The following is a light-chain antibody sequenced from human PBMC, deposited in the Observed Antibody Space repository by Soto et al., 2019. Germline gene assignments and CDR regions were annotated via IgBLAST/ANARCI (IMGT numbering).Light chain of an antibody. J-gene: IGLJ1*01. V-gene: IGLV2-14*01. CDR3: SSYTSSSTYV. CDR1: SSDVGGYNY. Sequence: QAASVSGSPGQSITISCTGTSSDVGGYNYVSWYQQYPGKAPKLMIYEVSNRPSGVSNRFSGSKSGNTASLTISGLQAEDEADYYCSSYTSSSTYVFGTGTKVTVL. CDR2: EVS.